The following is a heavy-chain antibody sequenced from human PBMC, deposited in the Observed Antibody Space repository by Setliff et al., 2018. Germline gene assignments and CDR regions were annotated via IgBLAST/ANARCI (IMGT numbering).Heavy chain of an antibody. CDR3: ARDGGNGVDY. V-gene: IGHV7-4-1*02. CDR1: GYTFTTYA. D-gene: IGHD3-16*01. CDR2: INTNTGEP. J-gene: IGHJ4*02. Sequence: GASVKVSCKASGYTFTTYAINWVRQAPGQGPEWMGWINTNTGEPTYAQDFTGRFVFSSDTSVSTTYLQISSLKAEDTAVYYCARDGGNGVDYWGQGTLVTVSS.